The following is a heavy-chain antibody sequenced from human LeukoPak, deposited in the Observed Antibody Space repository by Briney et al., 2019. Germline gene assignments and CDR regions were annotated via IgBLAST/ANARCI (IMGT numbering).Heavy chain of an antibody. J-gene: IGHJ4*02. CDR3: AREATGTGVDDY. CDR2: IWFDGSNS. D-gene: IGHD3-3*01. V-gene: IGHV3-33*01. Sequence: PGRSLRLSCAASGFRFSNYGMQWVRQAPGKGLEWVAIIWFDGSNSYHADSVEGRFTIPRDNSKNTLYLQMNSLRAEDTAVYYCAREATGTGVDDYWGQGTLVTVSS. CDR1: GFRFSNYG.